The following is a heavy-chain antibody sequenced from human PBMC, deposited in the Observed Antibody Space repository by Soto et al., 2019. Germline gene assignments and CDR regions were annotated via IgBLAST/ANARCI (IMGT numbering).Heavy chain of an antibody. D-gene: IGHD5-12*01. J-gene: IGHJ4*02. V-gene: IGHV4-39*01. CDR3: ARRGGATMMDY. CDR2: IYYSGST. CDR1: GGSISSSSYY. Sequence: QLQLQESGPGLVKPSETLSLTCTVSGGSISSSSYYWDWIRQPPGKGLEWIGSIYYSGSTYYNPSRTSRVTISVDTSTNQSSPKPSSVTAADTAVYYCARRGGATMMDYWGQGTLVTVSS.